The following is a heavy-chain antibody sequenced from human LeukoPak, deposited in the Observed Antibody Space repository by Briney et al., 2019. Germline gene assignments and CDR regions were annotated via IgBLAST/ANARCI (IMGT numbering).Heavy chain of an antibody. J-gene: IGHJ4*02. CDR2: TYYRSKWYN. Sequence: SQTLSLTCALSGDSVSSNSAAWNWIRQSPSRGLEWLGRTYYRSKWYNDYAVSVKSRITINPDTSKNQFSLQLNSVTPEDTAVYYCAREGQNYYGSGSYYNVLYYFDYWGQGTLVTVSS. CDR1: GDSVSSNSAA. V-gene: IGHV6-1*01. D-gene: IGHD3-10*01. CDR3: AREGQNYYGSGSYYNVLYYFDY.